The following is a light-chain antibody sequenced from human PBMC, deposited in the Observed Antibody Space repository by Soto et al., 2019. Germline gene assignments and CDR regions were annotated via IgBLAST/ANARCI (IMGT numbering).Light chain of an antibody. V-gene: IGKV3-20*01. CDR2: GAS. CDR1: QNISNY. J-gene: IGKJ5*01. Sequence: IVLTQSPATLSLSPGKRATLSCRASQNISNYLIWYQQKPGQAPRLLIYGASSRATGIPDRFSGSGSGTDFTLTISRLEPEDFAVYYCQQYVSPPITFGQGTRLEIK. CDR3: QQYVSPPIT.